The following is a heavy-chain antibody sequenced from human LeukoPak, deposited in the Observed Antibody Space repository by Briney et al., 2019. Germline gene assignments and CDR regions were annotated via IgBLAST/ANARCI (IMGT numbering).Heavy chain of an antibody. CDR2: IYYSGST. V-gene: IGHV4-59*01. J-gene: IGHJ4*02. D-gene: IGHD4-17*01. Sequence: SETLSLTCTVSGGSISSYYWSWVRQPPGKGLEWIGYIYYSGSTNYNPSLKSRVTISVDTSKNQFSLKLSSVTAADTAVYYCARDRDGYGDYDWGQETLVTVSS. CDR1: GGSISSYY. CDR3: ARDRDGYGDYD.